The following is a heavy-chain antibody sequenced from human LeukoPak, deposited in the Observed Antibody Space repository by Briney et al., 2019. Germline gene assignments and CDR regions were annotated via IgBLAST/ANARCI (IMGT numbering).Heavy chain of an antibody. J-gene: IGHJ4*02. CDR3: ASRDPTTETTNY. D-gene: IGHD4-17*01. Sequence: GGSLRLSCAASGFTFSSYAMHWVRQAPGKGLEWVAVISYDGSNKYYADSVKGRFTISRDNSKNTLYLQMNSLRAEDTAVYYCASRDPTTETTNYWGQGTLVTVSS. V-gene: IGHV3-30-3*01. CDR2: ISYDGSNK. CDR1: GFTFSSYA.